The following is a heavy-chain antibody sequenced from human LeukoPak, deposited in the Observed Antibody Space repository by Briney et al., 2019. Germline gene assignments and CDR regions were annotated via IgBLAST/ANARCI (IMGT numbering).Heavy chain of an antibody. CDR3: ATESPGYSSSWYRSDLDY. Sequence: ASAKVSCKVSGYTLTELSMHWVRQAPGKGLEGRGGFDPEDGETIYAQKFQGRVTMTEDTSTDTAYMELSSLRSEDTAVYYCATESPGYSSSWYRSDLDYWGQGTLVTVSS. J-gene: IGHJ4*02. V-gene: IGHV1-24*01. CDR2: FDPEDGET. D-gene: IGHD6-13*01. CDR1: GYTLTELS.